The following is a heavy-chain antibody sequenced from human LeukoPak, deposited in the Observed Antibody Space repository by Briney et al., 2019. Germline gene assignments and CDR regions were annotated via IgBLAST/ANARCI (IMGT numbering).Heavy chain of an antibody. CDR2: IIPILGIA. CDR1: GGTFSSYA. D-gene: IGHD3-10*01. V-gene: IGHV1-69*04. J-gene: IGHJ4*02. CDR3: ARSPDVLLWFGELYDY. Sequence: SVKVSCKASGGTFSSYAISWVRQAPGQGLEWMGRIIPILGIANYAQKFQGRVTITADKSTSTAYMELSSLRSEDTAVYYCARSPDVLLWFGELYDYWGQGTLVTVSS.